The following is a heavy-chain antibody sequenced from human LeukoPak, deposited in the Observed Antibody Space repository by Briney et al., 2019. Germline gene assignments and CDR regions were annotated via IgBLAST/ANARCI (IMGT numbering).Heavy chain of an antibody. CDR3: ARVSSGRPFDY. D-gene: IGHD6-19*01. V-gene: IGHV1-2*02. J-gene: IGHJ4*02. Sequence: AASVKVSCMASGYTFTGYYMHWVRQAPGQGLEWMGWINPNSGGTNYAQKFQGRVTMTRDTSISTAYMELSRLRSDDTAVYYCARVSSGRPFDYWGQGTLVTVSS. CDR1: GYTFTGYY. CDR2: INPNSGGT.